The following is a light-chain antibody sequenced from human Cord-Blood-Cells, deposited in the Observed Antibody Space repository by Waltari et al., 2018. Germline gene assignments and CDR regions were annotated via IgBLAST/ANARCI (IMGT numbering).Light chain of an antibody. J-gene: IGKJ4*01. CDR3: QQYNNWLT. CDR1: QSVSSN. V-gene: IGKV3-15*01. CDR2: GAS. Sequence: TLSCRASQSVSSNLAWYQQKPGQAPRLLIYGASTRATGIPARFSGSGSGTEFTLTISSLQSEDFAVYYCQQYNNWLTFGGGTKVEIK.